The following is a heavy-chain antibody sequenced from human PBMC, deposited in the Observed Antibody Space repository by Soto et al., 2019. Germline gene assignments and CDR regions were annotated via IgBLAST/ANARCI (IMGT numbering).Heavy chain of an antibody. CDR2: IYHSGST. D-gene: IGHD4-17*01. CDR3: ARVRYSDYWHGLIDY. J-gene: IGHJ4*02. V-gene: IGHV4-30-2*01. CDR1: GGSISSGAYS. Sequence: PSETLSLTCTVSGGSISSGAYSWSWIRQPPGKGLEWIGYIYHSGSTYYIPSLRSRVTISMDRTKNQFSLHLNSVTAGDTAVYFCARVRYSDYWHGLIDYWGQGTLVTVSS.